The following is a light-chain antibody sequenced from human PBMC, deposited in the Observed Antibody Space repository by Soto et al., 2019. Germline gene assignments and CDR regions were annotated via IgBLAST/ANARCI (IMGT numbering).Light chain of an antibody. V-gene: IGKV1-39*01. CDR2: AAS. CDR1: QSISSY. CDR3: QKSYSTPPT. Sequence: DIQMTQSPSSLSASVGDRVTITCRASQSISSYLNWYQQKPGKAPKLLIYAASSLQSGVPSRFSGSGSGTDFTLTISSLQPEDFATYYCQKSYSTPPTFGRGTKGDI. J-gene: IGKJ4*01.